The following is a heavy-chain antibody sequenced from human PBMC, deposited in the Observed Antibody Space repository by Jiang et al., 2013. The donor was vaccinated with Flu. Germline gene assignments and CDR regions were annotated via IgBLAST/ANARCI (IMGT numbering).Heavy chain of an antibody. CDR1: GGSISGYH. J-gene: IGHJ4*02. Sequence: SQTLSLTCTVSGGSISGYHWIWIRQPPGKGLECIGYINYSGSTNYSPSLKSRVIISVDTSKNQFSPKLTSVTAADTAMYYCARGQRVGVTGFYFDYWGQGSLVTVSS. V-gene: IGHV4-59*01. CDR3: ARGQRVGVTGFYFDY. CDR2: INYSGST. D-gene: IGHD1-26*01.